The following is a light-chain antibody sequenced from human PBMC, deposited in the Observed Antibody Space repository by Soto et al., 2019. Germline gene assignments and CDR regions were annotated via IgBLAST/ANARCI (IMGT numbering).Light chain of an antibody. CDR2: GAS. CDR1: QSISSSY. V-gene: IGKV3-20*01. Sequence: EIVMTQSPATLSVSPGESATLSCRASQSISSSYLAWYQQNRGQAPRLLIYGASSRAPGIPDRFGGSGSGTDFTLTISRLEPEDFAVYYCQQYGSSRWTFGQGTKVEIK. J-gene: IGKJ1*01. CDR3: QQYGSSRWT.